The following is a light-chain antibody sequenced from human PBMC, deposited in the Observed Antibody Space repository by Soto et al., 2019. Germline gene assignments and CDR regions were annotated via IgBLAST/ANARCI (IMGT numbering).Light chain of an antibody. CDR2: AAS. Sequence: DIQMTQSPSSLSASVGDRVTITCRASQGITTYLNWYQQKPGKAPKLLIYAASNLHSGVPSRFSGSGSGTDFTLTISSLQPEDFATYYCLQSYLTLPYVFGRGTRLEIK. V-gene: IGKV1-39*01. J-gene: IGKJ2*01. CDR3: LQSYLTLPYV. CDR1: QGITTY.